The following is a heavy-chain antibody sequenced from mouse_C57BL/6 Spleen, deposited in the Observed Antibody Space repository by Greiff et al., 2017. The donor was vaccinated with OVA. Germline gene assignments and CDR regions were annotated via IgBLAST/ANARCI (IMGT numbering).Heavy chain of an antibody. V-gene: IGHV1-59*01. CDR2: IDPSDSYT. CDR1: GYTFTSYW. CDR3: AREKWFAY. Sequence: QVHVKQPGAELVRPGTSVKLSCKASGYTFTSYWMHWVKQRPGQGLEWIGVIDPSDSYTNYNQKFKGKATLTVDTSSSTAYMQLSSLTSEDSAVYYCAREKWFAYWGQGTLVTVSA. J-gene: IGHJ3*01.